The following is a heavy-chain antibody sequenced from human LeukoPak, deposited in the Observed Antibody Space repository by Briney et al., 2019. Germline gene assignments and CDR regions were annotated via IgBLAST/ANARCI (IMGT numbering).Heavy chain of an antibody. CDR2: IKQDGSEK. J-gene: IGHJ4*02. CDR3: ARDASGNYPVYHY. CDR1: GFTFSSYW. V-gene: IGHV3-7*01. Sequence: TGGSLRLSCAASGFTFSSYWMSWVRQAPGKGLEWVANIKQDGSEKYYVDSVKGRFTISRDNAKNSLYLQMNSLRADDTAVYYCARDASGNYPVYHYWGQGTLVTVS. D-gene: IGHD1-26*01.